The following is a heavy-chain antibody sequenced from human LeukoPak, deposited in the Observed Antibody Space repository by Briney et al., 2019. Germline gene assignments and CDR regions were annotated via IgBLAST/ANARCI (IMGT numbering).Heavy chain of an antibody. V-gene: IGHV3-66*01. CDR2: IYSGGGT. CDR1: GFTFSSYS. J-gene: IGHJ3*02. CDR3: ASPVFYSGGAFDI. D-gene: IGHD3-10*01. Sequence: GGSLRLSCVASGFTFSSYSMNWVRQAPGKGQEWVSVIYSGGGTYYADSVKGRFTISRDNSKNTLYLQMNSLRAEDTAVYYCASPVFYSGGAFDIWGQGTMVTVSS.